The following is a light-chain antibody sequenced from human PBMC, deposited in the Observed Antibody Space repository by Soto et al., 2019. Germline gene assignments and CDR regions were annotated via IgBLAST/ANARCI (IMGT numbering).Light chain of an antibody. CDR2: GAS. Sequence: DIQMTQSPSSLSASLGDRVTISCRASQSFSNSLNWYQQKAGKAPKLLIYGASSLQSGVPSRFSGSRSGTDFTLTISSLVPEDFATYYCQQTYSTPWTFGQGTKVEIK. CDR3: QQTYSTPWT. J-gene: IGKJ1*01. V-gene: IGKV1-39*01. CDR1: QSFSNS.